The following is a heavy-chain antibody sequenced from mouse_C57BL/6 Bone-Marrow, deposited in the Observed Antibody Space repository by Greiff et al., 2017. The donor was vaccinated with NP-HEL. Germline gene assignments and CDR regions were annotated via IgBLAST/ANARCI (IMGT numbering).Heavy chain of an antibody. V-gene: IGHV5-4*03. CDR1: GFTFSSYT. Sequence: EVMLVESGGGLVKPGGSLKLSCAASGFTFSSYTMSWVRQTPEKRLEWVATLSDGGSYTYYPDNVKGRFTISRDNAKNNLYLQMSHLKSEDTAMYYCARVIYYYGSSYPYYAMDYWGQGTSVTVSS. J-gene: IGHJ4*01. CDR3: ARVIYYYGSSYPYYAMDY. CDR2: LSDGGSYT. D-gene: IGHD1-1*01.